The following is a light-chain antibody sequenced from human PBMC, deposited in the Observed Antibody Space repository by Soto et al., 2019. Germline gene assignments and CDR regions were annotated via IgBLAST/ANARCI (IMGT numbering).Light chain of an antibody. CDR2: GVS. Sequence: EIVLTQSPGTLSLSPGERATLSCRASQSVSSSHLAWYQQKPGQAPRLLIYGVSSRATGIPDRFSGSGSGTDFTLTISRLEPEDFAVYYCQQYGSSPRGTFGQGTKVDIK. V-gene: IGKV3-20*01. CDR3: QQYGSSPRGT. J-gene: IGKJ1*01. CDR1: QSVSSSH.